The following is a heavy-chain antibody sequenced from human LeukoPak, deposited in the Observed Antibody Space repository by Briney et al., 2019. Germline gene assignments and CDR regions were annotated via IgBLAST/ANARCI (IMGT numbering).Heavy chain of an antibody. D-gene: IGHD2-21*02. CDR1: GFTFSSFA. CDR2: IVGSGGRT. V-gene: IGHV3-23*01. CDR3: VKMSGQVVTNYYLKN. Sequence: PGGSLRLSCAASGFTFSSFAMSWVRQAPGKGLEWVSGIVGSGGRTYYAESVKGRFTISREYSKNTLYLQLNSLRAEDTAVYYCVKMSGQVVTNYYLKNWGQGTLVTVSS. J-gene: IGHJ4*02.